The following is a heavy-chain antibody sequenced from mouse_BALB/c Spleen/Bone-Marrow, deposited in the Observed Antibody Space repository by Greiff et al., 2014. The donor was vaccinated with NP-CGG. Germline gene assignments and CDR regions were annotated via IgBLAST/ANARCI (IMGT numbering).Heavy chain of an antibody. V-gene: IGHV2-9*02. CDR3: ARDLYYDYDVGAMDY. CDR1: GFSLISYG. J-gene: IGHJ4*01. D-gene: IGHD2-4*01. CDR2: IWPGGST. Sequence: VKLQESGPGLEESSQSLSISCTVSGFSLISYGVHWIRQRPGKGLEWLGVIWPGGSTNYNSALMSRLSISKDNSKSQVFLKMNSLQSDDTAVYYCARDLYYDYDVGAMDYWGQGTSVTVSS.